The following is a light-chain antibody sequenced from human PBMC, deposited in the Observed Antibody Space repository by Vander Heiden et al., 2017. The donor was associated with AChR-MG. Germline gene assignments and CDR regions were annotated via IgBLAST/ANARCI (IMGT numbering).Light chain of an antibody. Sequence: QSALTQPPSASGSPEQSVTISCTGSSSDVGHYNYVSWYQQHPGKAPKLIIYEVSKRPSGVPDRFSGSKSGNTASLTVSGLQAEDEADYYCSSYAGSNNWVVLGGGTKLTVL. CDR2: EVS. J-gene: IGLJ2*01. V-gene: IGLV2-8*01. CDR1: SSDVGHYNY. CDR3: SSYAGSNNWVV.